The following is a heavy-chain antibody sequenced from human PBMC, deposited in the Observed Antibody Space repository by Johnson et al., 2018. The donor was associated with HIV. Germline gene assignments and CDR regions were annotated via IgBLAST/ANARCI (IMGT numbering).Heavy chain of an antibody. J-gene: IGHJ3*02. D-gene: IGHD3-22*01. Sequence: QVQLVESGGGLVQPGGSLRLSCAASGFTVSSNYMSWVRQAPGKGLEWVAFILYDGDNKYYADPVKGRFTISRENSKNTLYLKMNSLGAEDTAVYYCAKDLRDSSGYDAFDIWGQGTMVTVSS. V-gene: IGHV3-30*18. CDR2: ILYDGDNK. CDR1: GFTVSSNY. CDR3: AKDLRDSSGYDAFDI.